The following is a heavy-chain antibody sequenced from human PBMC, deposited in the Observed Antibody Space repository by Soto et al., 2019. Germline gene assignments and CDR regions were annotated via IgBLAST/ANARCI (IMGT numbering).Heavy chain of an antibody. V-gene: IGHV4-39*01. J-gene: IGHJ6*02. CDR1: GDSIRSSSY. D-gene: IGHD6-13*01. CDR3: RRSSRYSTDV. CDR2: IYSTGNT. Sequence: PSETLSLTCTVSGDSIRSSSYWGWIRQPPGKGLEWIGSIYSTGNTYYNPSLNCQVSISVDTSKNQFSLNVISVTAVDTAVYYCRRSSRYSTDVWGQGTTVTVSS.